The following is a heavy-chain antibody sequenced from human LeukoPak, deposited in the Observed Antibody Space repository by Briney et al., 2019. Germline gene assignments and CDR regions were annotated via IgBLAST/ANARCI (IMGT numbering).Heavy chain of an antibody. Sequence: PSETLSLTCTVSGGSISSSSYYWGWIRQPPGKGLEWIGSIYYSGSTYYNPSLKSRVTISVDTSKNQFSLKLSSVTAADTAVYYCARLLQDYYGSGSYLYWGQGTLVTVSS. CDR2: IYYSGST. J-gene: IGHJ4*02. CDR1: GGSISSSSYY. D-gene: IGHD3-10*01. CDR3: ARLLQDYYGSGSYLY. V-gene: IGHV4-39*01.